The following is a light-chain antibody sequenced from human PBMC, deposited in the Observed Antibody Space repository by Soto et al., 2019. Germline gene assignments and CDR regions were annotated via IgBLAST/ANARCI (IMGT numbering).Light chain of an antibody. Sequence: DIQMTQSPSSLSASVETIVTIPSRASKSISSYLNWYQQKPRKPPNLLIYSSSSLQSGVQSRLCGGGSGTDFTLTISSLQPEDFATYYCQKRYSTPRTFGQGNKVEIK. CDR1: KSISSY. J-gene: IGKJ1*01. V-gene: IGKV1-39*01. CDR3: QKRYSTPRT. CDR2: SSS.